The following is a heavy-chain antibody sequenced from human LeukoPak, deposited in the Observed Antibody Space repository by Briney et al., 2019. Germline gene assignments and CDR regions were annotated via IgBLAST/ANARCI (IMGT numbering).Heavy chain of an antibody. J-gene: IGHJ3*02. CDR1: GGSISSGDYY. CDR2: IYYSGST. Sequence: PSQTLSLTCTVSGGSISSGDYYWSWIRQPPGKGLEWIGYIYYSGSTYYNPSLKSRVTISVDTSKNQFSLKLSSVTAADTAVYYCARSRHYYGSPSVDIWGQGTMVTVSS. D-gene: IGHD3-10*01. CDR3: ARSRHYYGSPSVDI. V-gene: IGHV4-30-4*08.